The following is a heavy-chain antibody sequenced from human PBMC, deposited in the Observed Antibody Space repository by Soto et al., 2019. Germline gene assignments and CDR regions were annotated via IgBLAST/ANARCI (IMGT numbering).Heavy chain of an antibody. CDR2: IIPIFGPA. V-gene: IGHV1-69*01. D-gene: IGHD6-6*01. J-gene: IGHJ4*01. CDR3: GRGSSLTKVDY. CDR1: GGSVSNSA. Sequence: QVQLVQSGSEVNKPGSSVRVSCKASGGSVSNSAISWLRQAPGQGLEWMGGIIPIFGPAIYARKFQGRFTISADESTGTAYMELNNVRSDDTAVYYCGRGSSLTKVDYWGHGTLVTVAS.